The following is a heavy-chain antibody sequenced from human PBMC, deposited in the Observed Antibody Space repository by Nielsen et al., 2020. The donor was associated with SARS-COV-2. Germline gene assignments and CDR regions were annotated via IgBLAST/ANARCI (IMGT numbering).Heavy chain of an antibody. CDR3: TTNYDVLTGLES. CDR2: IRSKADGGTT. CDR1: GFIFSNAL. Sequence: GALRLSCAASGFIFSNALMTWVRQAPGKGLEWVGRIRSKADGGTTDYAAPVKGRFTISRDDSKNTLYLLMNSLRIEDTGVYYCTTNYDVLTGLESWGQGALVTVSS. J-gene: IGHJ4*02. V-gene: IGHV3-15*01. D-gene: IGHD3-9*01.